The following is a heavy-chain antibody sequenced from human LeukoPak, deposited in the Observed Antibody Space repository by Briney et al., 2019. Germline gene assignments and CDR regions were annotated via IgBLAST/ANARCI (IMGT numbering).Heavy chain of an antibody. V-gene: IGHV1-69*02. J-gene: IGHJ3*02. Sequence: LVKVSCKASGGTFSSYTISWVRQAPGQGLEWMGRIIPILGIADYAQKFQGRVTITADKSTSTAYMELSSLRSEDTAVYYCASALTVTNAFDIWGQGTMVTVSS. CDR2: IIPILGIA. CDR3: ASALTVTNAFDI. CDR1: GGTFSSYT. D-gene: IGHD4-11*01.